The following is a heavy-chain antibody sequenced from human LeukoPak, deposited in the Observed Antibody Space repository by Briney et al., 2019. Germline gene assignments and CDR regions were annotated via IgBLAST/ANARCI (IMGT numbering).Heavy chain of an antibody. CDR3: ARDLQASRGYFDY. Sequence: SVKVSCKASGYTFTSYGISWVRQAPGQGLEWMGRIIPIFGTANYAQKFQGRVTITTDESTSTAYMELSSLRSEDTAVYYCARDLQASRGYFDYWGQGTLVTVSS. CDR2: IIPIFGTA. CDR1: GYTFTSYG. D-gene: IGHD3-10*01. V-gene: IGHV1-69*05. J-gene: IGHJ4*02.